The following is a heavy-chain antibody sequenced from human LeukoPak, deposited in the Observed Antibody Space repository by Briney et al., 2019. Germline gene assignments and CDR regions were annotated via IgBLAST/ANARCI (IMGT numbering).Heavy chain of an antibody. CDR2: IYPGDSDT. D-gene: IGHD3-3*01. CDR1: GYSFTSYW. CDR3: ARQRSGYMNGLDV. V-gene: IGHV5-51*01. Sequence: GESLKISCKGSGYSFTSYWIGWVRQMPGKGLEWMGIIYPGDSDTRYSPSFQGQVTISADKSINTAYLQWSSLKASDTAMYYCARQRSGYMNGLDVWGQGTTVIVSS. J-gene: IGHJ6*02.